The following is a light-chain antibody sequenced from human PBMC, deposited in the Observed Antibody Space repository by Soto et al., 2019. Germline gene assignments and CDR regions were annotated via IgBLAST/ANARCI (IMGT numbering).Light chain of an antibody. CDR2: GAS. CDR3: QQYGISPFT. V-gene: IGKV3-20*01. CDR1: QFVSSTY. J-gene: IGKJ4*01. Sequence: EVVLTQSPGTLSLSPGARGTLSGRASQFVSSTYLAWYQQRPGQAPRLLIYGASSRATGIPDRFSGGGSETDFTLTISRLESEDSAVYYCQQYGISPFTFGGGTKVDIK.